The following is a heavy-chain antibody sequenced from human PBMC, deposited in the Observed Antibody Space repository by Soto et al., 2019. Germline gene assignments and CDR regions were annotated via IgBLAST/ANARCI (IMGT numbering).Heavy chain of an antibody. D-gene: IGHD6-13*01. V-gene: IGHV3-23*01. CDR1: GFTFSSYA. J-gene: IGHJ4*02. CDR2: ISGSGGST. CDR3: AKYLDSSSWYVDFDY. Sequence: PGGSLRLSCAASGFTFSSYAMSWVRQAPGKGLEWVSGISGSGGSTYYADSVEGRFTISRDNSKNTLYLQMNSLRAEDTAVYYCAKYLDSSSWYVDFDYWGQGTLVTVSS.